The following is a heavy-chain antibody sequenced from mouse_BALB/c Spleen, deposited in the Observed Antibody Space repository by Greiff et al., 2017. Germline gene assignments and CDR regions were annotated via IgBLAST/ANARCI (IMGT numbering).Heavy chain of an antibody. J-gene: IGHJ3*01. CDR3: ARKGPYYYGSSPAWFAY. D-gene: IGHD1-1*01. CDR2: IDPANGNT. CDR1: GFNIKDTY. V-gene: IGHV14-3*02. Sequence: EVQLVESGAELVKPGASVKLSCTASGFNIKDTYMHWVKQRPEQGLEWIGRIDPANGNTKYDPKFQGKATITADTSSNTAYLQLSSLTSEDTAVYYCARKGPYYYGSSPAWFAYWGQGTLVTVSA.